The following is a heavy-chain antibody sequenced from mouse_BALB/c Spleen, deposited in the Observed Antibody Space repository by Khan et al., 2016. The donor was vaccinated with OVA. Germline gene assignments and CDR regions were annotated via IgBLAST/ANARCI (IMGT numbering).Heavy chain of an antibody. CDR3: SDLGRRFVY. CDR1: GYSITSSYY. V-gene: IGHV3-6*02. Sequence: EVQLQESGPGLVKPSQSLSLTCSVTGYSITSSYYWNWIRQFPGNKLEWMGYISYAGNTNYNPSLKNRISLTRDTSKNPFFLKLNSVTTEDTATYHCSDLGRRFVYWGQGTLVTVSA. CDR2: ISYAGNT. J-gene: IGHJ3*01. D-gene: IGHD4-1*01.